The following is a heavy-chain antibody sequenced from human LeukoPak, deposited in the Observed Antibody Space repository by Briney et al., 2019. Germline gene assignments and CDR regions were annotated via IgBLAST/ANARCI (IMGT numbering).Heavy chain of an antibody. Sequence: SETLSLTCTVSGGSISRSSYYWGWIRQPPGKGLEWIGSIYYSGSTYYNPSLKSRVTISVDTSKNQFSLKLSSVTAADTAVYYCARNYGDYGVYFQHWGQGTLVIVSS. V-gene: IGHV4-39*01. CDR3: ARNYGDYGVYFQH. CDR2: IYYSGST. CDR1: GGSISRSSYY. D-gene: IGHD4-17*01. J-gene: IGHJ1*01.